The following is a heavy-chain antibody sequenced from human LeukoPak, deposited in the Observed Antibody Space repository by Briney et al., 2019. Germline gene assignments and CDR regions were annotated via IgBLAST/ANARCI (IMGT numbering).Heavy chain of an antibody. CDR2: ISGSGGST. V-gene: IGHV3-23*01. CDR1: GSTFSSYA. CDR3: AKDLAYYDSSGPGEY. J-gene: IGHJ4*02. D-gene: IGHD3-22*01. Sequence: GGSLRLSCAASGSTFSSYAMSWVRQAPGKGLEWVSAISGSGGSTYYADSVKGRFTISRDNSKNTLYLQMNSLRAEDTAVYYCAKDLAYYDSSGPGEYWGQGTLVTVSS.